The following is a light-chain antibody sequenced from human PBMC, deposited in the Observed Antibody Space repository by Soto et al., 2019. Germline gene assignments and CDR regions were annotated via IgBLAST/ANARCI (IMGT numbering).Light chain of an antibody. CDR2: GSS. V-gene: IGKV3-20*01. CDR3: QQYGSSPPFT. Sequence: EIVLTQSPGTLSLSPGERATLSCRASQSVSSNYLAWYQQKPGQAPRLLIYGSSSRATGIPDRFSGGGSGTDFTLTISRLEPEDFAVYFFQQYGSSPPFTFGQGTKVEIK. CDR1: QSVSSNY. J-gene: IGKJ2*01.